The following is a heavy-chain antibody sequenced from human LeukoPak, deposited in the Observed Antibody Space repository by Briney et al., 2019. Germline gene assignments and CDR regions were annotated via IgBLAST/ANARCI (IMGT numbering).Heavy chain of an antibody. Sequence: SETLSLTCTVSGGSISSSSYYWGWIRQPPGKGLEWIGYIYYSGSTNYNPSLKSRVTISVDTSKNQFSLKLSSVTAADTAVYYCASLKVATTVTTGHFDYWGQGTLVTVSS. J-gene: IGHJ4*02. CDR3: ASLKVATTVTTGHFDY. D-gene: IGHD4-17*01. CDR2: IYYSGST. CDR1: GGSISSSSYY. V-gene: IGHV4-39*07.